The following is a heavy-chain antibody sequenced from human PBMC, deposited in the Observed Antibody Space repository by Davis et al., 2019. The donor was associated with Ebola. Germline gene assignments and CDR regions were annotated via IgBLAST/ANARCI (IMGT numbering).Heavy chain of an antibody. J-gene: IGHJ3*02. CDR3: ARDFRRYRVQGAPDDAFDI. V-gene: IGHV4-34*01. D-gene: IGHD3-10*01. CDR1: GGSFSGYY. CDR2: INHSGST. Sequence: PSETLSLTCAVYGGSFSGYYWSWIRQPPGKGLEWIGEINHSGSTNYNPSLKSRVTISVDTSKNQFSLKLSSVTAADTAVYYCARDFRRYRVQGAPDDAFDIWGQGTMVTVSS.